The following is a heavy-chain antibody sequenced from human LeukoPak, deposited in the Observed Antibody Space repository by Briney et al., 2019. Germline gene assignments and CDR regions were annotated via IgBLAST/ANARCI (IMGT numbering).Heavy chain of an antibody. CDR3: ARAEYGVLGDM. Sequence: PGGSLRLSCAASGFTFSNYWMHWVRQAPGKGLVWVSRTNTDGSSTSYVDSVKGRFTISRDNAKNTLYLQMNSLRAEDTAVYYCARAEYGVLGDMWGQGTMVTVSS. V-gene: IGHV3-74*01. CDR1: GFTFSNYW. D-gene: IGHD2-2*01. CDR2: TNTDGSST. J-gene: IGHJ3*02.